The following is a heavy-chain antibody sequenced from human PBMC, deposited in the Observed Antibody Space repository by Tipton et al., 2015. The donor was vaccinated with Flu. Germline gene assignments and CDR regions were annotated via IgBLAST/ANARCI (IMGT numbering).Heavy chain of an antibody. Sequence: SLRLSCAASGFTVNSNYMTWVRQAPGKGLEWVSVIYSDGTTYDADSVKGRFTISRDISKNTLYLQMNSLRVEDTAVYYCAREGGYDFWSGFYPYAMDVWGQGTTVTVSS. D-gene: IGHD3-3*01. V-gene: IGHV3-53*01. CDR3: AREGGYDFWSGFYPYAMDV. J-gene: IGHJ6*02. CDR1: GFTVNSNY. CDR2: IYSDGTT.